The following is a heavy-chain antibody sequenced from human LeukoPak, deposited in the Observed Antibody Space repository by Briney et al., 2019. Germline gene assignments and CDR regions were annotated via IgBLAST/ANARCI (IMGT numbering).Heavy chain of an antibody. CDR3: ARLRAVAGPWGMDV. CDR1: GYRFTSYW. V-gene: IGHV5-51*01. Sequence: ASLHISSQGSGYRFTSYWVGWVRHLPGRGLGWMGIMYPGNSDARYSTCFQGEVTISADKSISTAYLQWSSLKASDTGMYYCARLRAVAGPWGMDVWGEGSTVTVSS. CDR2: MYPGNSDA. J-gene: IGHJ6*04. D-gene: IGHD6-19*01.